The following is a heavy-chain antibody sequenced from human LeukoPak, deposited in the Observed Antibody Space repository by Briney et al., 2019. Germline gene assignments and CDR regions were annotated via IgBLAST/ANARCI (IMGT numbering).Heavy chain of an antibody. CDR3: AREQSPRWPPNFDY. Sequence: SETLSLTCTVSGGSISSYYWSWIRQPAGKGLEWIGRIYTSGSTNYNPSLKGRVTMSVDTSKNQFSLKLSSVTAADTAVYYCAREQSPRWPPNFDYWGQGTLVTVSS. D-gene: IGHD5-24*01. CDR1: GGSISSYY. V-gene: IGHV4-4*07. J-gene: IGHJ4*02. CDR2: IYTSGST.